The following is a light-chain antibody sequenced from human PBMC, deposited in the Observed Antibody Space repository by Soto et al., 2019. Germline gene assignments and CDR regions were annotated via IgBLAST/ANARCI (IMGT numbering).Light chain of an antibody. V-gene: IGLV2-14*01. CDR1: SSDVGGYDY. CDR3: TSYTGSSTPYV. J-gene: IGLJ1*01. Sequence: QSVLTQPASVSGSPGQSLTISCTGTSSDVGGYDYVSWYQQRPGKAPTLMISEVSNRPSGVSNRFSGSKSGNTASLTISGLQAEDEADYCCTSYTGSSTPYVFGTGTKVTVL. CDR2: EVS.